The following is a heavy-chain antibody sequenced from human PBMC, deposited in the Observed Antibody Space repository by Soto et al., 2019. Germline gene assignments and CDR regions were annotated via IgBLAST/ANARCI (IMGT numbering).Heavy chain of an antibody. D-gene: IGHD1-26*01. CDR1: GFAFSRYS. CDR2: ISGSGEST. CDR3: SRSFGNHLDDYFFYY. Sequence: EVQLLESGGDLVQPGGSLRLSCAASGFAFSRYSMSWVRQAPGKGLEWVSGISGSGESTYYIPSVRGRFTISRDNSQNTLDLLMNSLRTEVTAGYYLSRSFGNHLDDYFFYYWGQGSLVTVSS. V-gene: IGHV3-23*01. J-gene: IGHJ4*02.